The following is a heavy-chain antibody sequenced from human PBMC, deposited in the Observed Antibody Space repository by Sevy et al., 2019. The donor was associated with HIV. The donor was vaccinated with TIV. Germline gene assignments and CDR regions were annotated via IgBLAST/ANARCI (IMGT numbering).Heavy chain of an antibody. D-gene: IGHD3-9*01. J-gene: IGHJ4*02. CDR3: ARDEDILTGYLHIISDY. CDR2: INPNSGGT. Sequence: ASVKVSCKASGYTFTGYYMHWVRQAPGQGLEWMGRINPNSGGTNYAQKFQGRVTMTRDTSISTAYMELSRLRSDDTAVYYCARDEDILTGYLHIISDYWGQGTLVTVSS. CDR1: GYTFTGYY. V-gene: IGHV1-2*06.